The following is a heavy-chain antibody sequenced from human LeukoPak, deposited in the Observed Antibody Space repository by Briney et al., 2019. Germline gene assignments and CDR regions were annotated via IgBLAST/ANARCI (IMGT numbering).Heavy chain of an antibody. V-gene: IGHV4-61*01. Sequence: PSETLSLTCTVSGASVSSASYWTWIRRPPGKGVEWIAHIYNGVNTNYNPSLKSRVTISVDTSKNQFSLRLNSVTAADTAVYDCARSRAFNSGAFDPWGQGSLVTVSS. CDR2: IYNGVNT. CDR1: GASVSSASY. CDR3: ARSRAFNSGAFDP. J-gene: IGHJ5*02. D-gene: IGHD1-26*01.